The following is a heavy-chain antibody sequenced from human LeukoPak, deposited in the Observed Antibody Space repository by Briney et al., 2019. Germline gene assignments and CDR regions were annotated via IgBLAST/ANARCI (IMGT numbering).Heavy chain of an antibody. D-gene: IGHD2-21*01. CDR1: AYTLTEIS. Sequence: ASVKVSCKVFAYTLTEISMHWVRQAPRKGLEWMGGFDPKDGETVYPQKFQGRVTMTEDTSTHTAYMEMSSLTSEDTAVYYCATGRYCGGDCYAAPHYWGQGTLVTVSS. CDR3: ATGRYCGGDCYAAPHY. J-gene: IGHJ4*02. CDR2: FDPKDGET. V-gene: IGHV1-24*01.